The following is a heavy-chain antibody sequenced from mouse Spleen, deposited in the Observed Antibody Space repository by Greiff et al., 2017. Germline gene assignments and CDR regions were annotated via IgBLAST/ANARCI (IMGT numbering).Heavy chain of an antibody. CDR3: AREGARARATEGYAMDY. Sequence: EVHLVESGPGLVKPSQSLSLTCSVTGYSITSGYYWNWIRQFPGNKLEWMGYISYDGSNNYNPSLKNRISITRDTSKNQFFLKLNSVTTEDTATYYCAREGARARATEGYAMDYWGQGTSVTVSS. CDR1: GYSITSGYY. V-gene: IGHV3-6*01. D-gene: IGHD3-1*01. CDR2: ISYDGSN. J-gene: IGHJ4*01.